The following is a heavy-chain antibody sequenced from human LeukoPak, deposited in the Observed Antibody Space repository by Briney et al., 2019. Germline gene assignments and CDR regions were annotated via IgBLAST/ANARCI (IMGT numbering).Heavy chain of an antibody. V-gene: IGHV3-74*01. Sequence: GGSLRLSCAASGFTFSTYWMHWVRQAPGKGLVWVSRLSPDGSSSIYADSVKGRFTVSRDNSKNTLYLQMNSLGAEDTAVYYCARRGVGSSGYYYFDYWGQGTLVTVSS. CDR2: LSPDGSSS. CDR3: ARRGVGSSGYYYFDY. J-gene: IGHJ4*02. D-gene: IGHD3-22*01. CDR1: GFTFSTYW.